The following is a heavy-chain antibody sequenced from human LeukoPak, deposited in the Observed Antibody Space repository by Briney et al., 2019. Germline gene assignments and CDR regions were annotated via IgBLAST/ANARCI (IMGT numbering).Heavy chain of an antibody. CDR3: ARGWLHEDY. CDR2: ISYDGSNK. CDR1: GFIFSSYA. V-gene: IGHV3-30-3*01. Sequence: GGSLRLSCAASGFIFSSYAMHWVRQAPGKGLEWVAVISYDGSNKYYADSVKGRFTISRDNSKNTLYLQMNSLRAEDTAVYYCARGWLHEDYWGQGTLVTVSS. J-gene: IGHJ4*02. D-gene: IGHD5-12*01.